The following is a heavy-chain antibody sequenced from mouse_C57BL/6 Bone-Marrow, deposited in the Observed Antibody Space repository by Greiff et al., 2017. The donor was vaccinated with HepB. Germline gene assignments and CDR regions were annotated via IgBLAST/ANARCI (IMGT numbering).Heavy chain of an antibody. D-gene: IGHD1-1*01. CDR3: PITTVVAPYYAMDY. V-gene: IGHV1-64*01. CDR2: IHPNSGST. J-gene: IGHJ4*01. CDR1: GYTFTSYW. Sequence: QVQLQQPGAELVKPGASVKLSCKASGYTFTSYWMHWVKQRPGQGLEWIGMIHPNSGSTNYNEKFKSKATLTVDKSSSTAYMQLSSLTSEDSAVYYCPITTVVAPYYAMDYWGQGTSGTVSS.